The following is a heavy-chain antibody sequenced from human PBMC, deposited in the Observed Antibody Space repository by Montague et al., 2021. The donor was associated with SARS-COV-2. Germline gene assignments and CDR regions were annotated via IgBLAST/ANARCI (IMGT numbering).Heavy chain of an antibody. J-gene: IGHJ4*03. CDR3: ARANGRFPIFGVVIILELDY. Sequence: TLSLTCTVSGGSISSGGYYWIWIRQHPGKGLEWIGYIYYSGSTYYNLSLGSRVTISVDTSKNQFSLKLSSVTAADTSVYYCARANGRFPIFGVVIILELDYGGRGTL. CDR2: IYYSGST. D-gene: IGHD3-3*01. V-gene: IGHV4-31*03. CDR1: GGSISSGGYY.